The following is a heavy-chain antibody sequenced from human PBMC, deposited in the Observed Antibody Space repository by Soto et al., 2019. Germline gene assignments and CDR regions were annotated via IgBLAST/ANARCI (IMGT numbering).Heavy chain of an antibody. J-gene: IGHJ4*02. D-gene: IGHD6-19*01. CDR3: AKGCSSGWYELDY. CDR2: ISYDGSNK. Sequence: LRLSCAASGFTFSSYGMHWVRQAPGKGLEWVAVISYDGSNKYYADSVKGRFTISRDNSKNTLYLQMNSLRAEDTAVYYCAKGCSSGWYELDYWGQGTLVTVSS. CDR1: GFTFSSYG. V-gene: IGHV3-30*18.